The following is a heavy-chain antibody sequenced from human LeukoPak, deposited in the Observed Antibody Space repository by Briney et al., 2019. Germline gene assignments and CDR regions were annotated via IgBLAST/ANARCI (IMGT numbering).Heavy chain of an antibody. D-gene: IGHD3-10*01. V-gene: IGHV1-18*01. CDR1: GYTFTDFG. CDR2: ISAYNGNT. J-gene: IGHJ6*03. CDR3: ARGDYYGSGSYQNSYYYYMDV. Sequence: ASVKVSCKASGYTFTDFGITWVRQAPGQGLQWMGWISAYNGNTNYAQKFQGRVTMTTDTSTSTAYMELRGLRSDDTAVYYCARGDYYGSGSYQNSYYYYMDVWGKGTTVTISS.